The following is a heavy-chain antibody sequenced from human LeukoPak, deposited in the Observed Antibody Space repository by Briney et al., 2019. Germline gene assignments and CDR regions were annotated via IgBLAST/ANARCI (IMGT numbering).Heavy chain of an antibody. CDR2: INHSGST. J-gene: IGHJ5*02. D-gene: IGHD3-10*01. V-gene: IGHV4-34*01. CDR3: ARLGVCWFDP. CDR1: GGSFSGYY. Sequence: SETLSLTCAVYGGSFSGYYWSWIRPPPGKGLEWIGEINHSGSTNYNPSLKSRVTISVDTSKNQFSLKLSSVTAADTAVYYCARLGVCWFDPWGQGTLVTVSS.